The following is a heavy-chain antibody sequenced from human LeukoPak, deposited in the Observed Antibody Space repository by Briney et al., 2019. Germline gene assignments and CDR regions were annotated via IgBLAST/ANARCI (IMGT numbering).Heavy chain of an antibody. Sequence: ASVKVSCKASGGTFSSYAISWVRQAPGQGLEWMGGIIPIFGTANYAQKFQGRVTITADESTSTAYMELSSLRSEDTAVYYCARDRSITIFGVVLHGAFDIWGQGTMVTVSS. CDR1: GGTFSSYA. D-gene: IGHD3-3*01. CDR3: ARDRSITIFGVVLHGAFDI. J-gene: IGHJ3*02. CDR2: IIPIFGTA. V-gene: IGHV1-69*13.